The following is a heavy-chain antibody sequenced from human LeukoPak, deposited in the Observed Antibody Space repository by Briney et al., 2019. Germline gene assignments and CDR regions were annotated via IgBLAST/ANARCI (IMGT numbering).Heavy chain of an antibody. CDR3: ARDNGGAYYFDTSAYYHNDAFDI. J-gene: IGHJ3*02. Sequence: ASVKVSCKASGYTFTGYYMHWMRQAPGQGLEWMGWINPNSGGTNYAQKFQGRVTMTTDTSTSTAYMELRSLRSDDTAVYYCARDNGGAYYFDTSAYYHNDAFDIWGQGTMVTVSS. D-gene: IGHD3-22*01. CDR1: GYTFTGYY. CDR2: INPNSGGT. V-gene: IGHV1-2*02.